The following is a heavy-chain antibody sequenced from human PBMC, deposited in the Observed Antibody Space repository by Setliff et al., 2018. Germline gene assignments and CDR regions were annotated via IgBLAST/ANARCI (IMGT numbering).Heavy chain of an antibody. CDR3: ARLALTGYDTSGYYYALDYYYYMDV. CDR2: ISTSSTII. D-gene: IGHD3-22*01. V-gene: IGHV3-48*01. CDR1: GFTFSNYG. Sequence: HGGSLRLSCVTSGFTFSNYGMTWVRRAPGKGLEWISYISTSSTIIYYADSVKGRFTISRDNANHSLHLQMNSLRAEDTAVYFCARLALTGYDTSGYYYALDYYYYMDVWGKGTTVTVSS. J-gene: IGHJ6*03.